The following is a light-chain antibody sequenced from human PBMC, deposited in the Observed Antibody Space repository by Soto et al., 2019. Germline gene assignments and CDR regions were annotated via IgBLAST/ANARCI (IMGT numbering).Light chain of an antibody. CDR1: SGHSSYI. V-gene: IGLV4-60*02. J-gene: IGLJ3*02. CDR3: ETWDSNTRL. Sequence: QSVLTQSSSASASLGSSVKLTCTLSSGHSSYIVAWHQQQPGKAPRYLMHLEGSGSYNKGSGVPDRFSASSSGADRYLTISNLQFEDEADYYCETWDSNTRLFGGGTKVTVL. CDR2: LEGSGSY.